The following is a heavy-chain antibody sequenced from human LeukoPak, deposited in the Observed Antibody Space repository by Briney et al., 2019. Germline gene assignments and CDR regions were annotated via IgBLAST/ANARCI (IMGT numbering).Heavy chain of an antibody. D-gene: IGHD4-17*01. CDR3: VRAATVTTGGSDYYGMDV. CDR1: GGSFSGYY. CDR2: INHSGST. V-gene: IGHV4-34*01. Sequence: SETLSLTCAVYGGSFSGYYWSWIRQPPGKGLEWIGEINHSGSTNYNPSLKSPVTISVDTSKNQFSLKLSSVTDADTAVYYCVRAATVTTGGSDYYGMDVRGQGTTVTVSS. J-gene: IGHJ6*02.